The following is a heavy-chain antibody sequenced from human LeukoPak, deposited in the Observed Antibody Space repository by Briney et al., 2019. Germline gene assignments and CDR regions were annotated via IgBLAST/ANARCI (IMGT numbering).Heavy chain of an antibody. CDR3: ARDDEDIVVVPAAKPGVDY. D-gene: IGHD2-2*01. J-gene: IGHJ4*02. CDR2: ISSSSSTI. CDR1: GFTFSSYA. Sequence: GGSLRLSCAASGFTFSSYAMSWVRQAPGKGLEWVSYISSSSSTIYYADSVKGRFTISRDNAKNSLYLQMNSLRAEDTAVYYCARDDEDIVVVPAAKPGVDYWGQGTLVTVSS. V-gene: IGHV3-48*01.